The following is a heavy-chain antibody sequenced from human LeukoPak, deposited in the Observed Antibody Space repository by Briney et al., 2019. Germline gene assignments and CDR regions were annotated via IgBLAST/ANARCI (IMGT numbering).Heavy chain of an antibody. V-gene: IGHV3-30*18. CDR1: GFTFSSYG. D-gene: IGHD1-1*01. J-gene: IGHJ3*02. CDR2: ISYDGSNK. CDR3: AKEVQVERRKDGFDI. Sequence: GRSLRLSCAASGFTFSSYGMHCVRQAPGKGLEWVAVISYDGSNKYYADSVKGRFTISRDNSKNTLYLQMNSLRAEDTAVYYCAKEVQVERRKDGFDIWGQGTMVTVSS.